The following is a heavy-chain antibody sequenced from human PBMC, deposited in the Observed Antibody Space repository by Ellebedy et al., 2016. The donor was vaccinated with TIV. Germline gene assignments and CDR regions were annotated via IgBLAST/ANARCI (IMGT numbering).Heavy chain of an antibody. Sequence: QVSCXGSGYSFTSYWIGWVRQMPGKGLEWMGIIYPGDSDTRYSPSFQGQVTISADKSISTAYLQWSSLKASDTAMYYCARHKPPGSGDCSSTSCYNGPWGQGTLVTVSS. D-gene: IGHD2-2*02. CDR1: GYSFTSYW. J-gene: IGHJ5*02. CDR3: ARHKPPGSGDCSSTSCYNGP. CDR2: IYPGDSDT. V-gene: IGHV5-51*01.